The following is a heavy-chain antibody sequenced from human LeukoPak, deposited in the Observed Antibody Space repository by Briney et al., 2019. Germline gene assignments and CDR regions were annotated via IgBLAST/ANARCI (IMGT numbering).Heavy chain of an antibody. D-gene: IGHD3-3*01. CDR3: ALQLRDILRSYRPFDY. V-gene: IGHV1-69*02. J-gene: IGHJ4*02. CDR2: IIHILGIA. CDR1: GGTFSSYT. Sequence: ASVKVSCKASGGTFSSYTISWVRQAPGQGLEWMGRIIHILGIANYAQKFQGRVTITADKSTSTAYMELSSLRSEDTAVYYCALQLRDILRSYRPFDYWGQGTLVTVSS.